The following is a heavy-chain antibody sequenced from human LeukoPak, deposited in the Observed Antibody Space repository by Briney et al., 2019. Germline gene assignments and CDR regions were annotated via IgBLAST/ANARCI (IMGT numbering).Heavy chain of an antibody. Sequence: GGSLRLSCAASGFTFSHVWMSWVRQAPGKGLEWVGRIKTKIDGGTTDYAAPVKGRFTTSRDDSKNTLYLQINSLKTEDTAVYYCTTESYCSSTSCPGTFDFWGQGTLVTVSS. CDR1: GFTFSHVW. CDR2: IKTKIDGGTT. V-gene: IGHV3-15*01. CDR3: TTESYCSSTSCPGTFDF. D-gene: IGHD2-2*01. J-gene: IGHJ4*02.